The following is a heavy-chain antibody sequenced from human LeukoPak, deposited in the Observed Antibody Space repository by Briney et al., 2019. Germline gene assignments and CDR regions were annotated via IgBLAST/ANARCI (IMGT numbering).Heavy chain of an antibody. V-gene: IGHV4-59*01. D-gene: IGHD5-18*01. Sequence: SETLSLTCTVSGGSISGYYWSWIRQPPGKGLEWIGYIYYSGSTNYNPSLKSRVTISVDTSKNQFSLKLSSVTAADTAVYYCARAGYSSYYYYYMDVWGKGTTVTVSS. J-gene: IGHJ6*03. CDR1: GGSISGYY. CDR3: ARAGYSSYYYYYMDV. CDR2: IYYSGST.